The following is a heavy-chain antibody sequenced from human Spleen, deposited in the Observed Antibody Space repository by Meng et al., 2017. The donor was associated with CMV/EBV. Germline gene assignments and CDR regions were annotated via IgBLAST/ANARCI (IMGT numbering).Heavy chain of an antibody. CDR3: AGPGGDDSSGGIDY. Sequence: GGSLRLSCAVSRFSFSSYVMSWVRQAPGKGLEWVSVISGSADSTYYADSVKGRFTISRDNAKNSLYLQMNSLRAEDTAVYYCAGPGGDDSSGGIDYWGQGTLVTVSS. CDR1: RFSFSSYV. J-gene: IGHJ4*02. CDR2: ISGSADST. D-gene: IGHD3-22*01. V-gene: IGHV3-23*01.